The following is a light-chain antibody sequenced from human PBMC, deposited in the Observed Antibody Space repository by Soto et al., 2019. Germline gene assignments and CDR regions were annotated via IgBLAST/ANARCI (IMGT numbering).Light chain of an antibody. Sequence: DIQMTQSPSTLSASVGDRVTITCRASQSISRWLAWYQQKPGKAPKVLIWDATTLHRGVPSRFSGSGFGTEFTLTISSLQPDDFATYYCQQYNDHSTWTFGQGTKVDIK. V-gene: IGKV1-5*01. CDR3: QQYNDHSTWT. CDR2: DAT. J-gene: IGKJ1*01. CDR1: QSISRW.